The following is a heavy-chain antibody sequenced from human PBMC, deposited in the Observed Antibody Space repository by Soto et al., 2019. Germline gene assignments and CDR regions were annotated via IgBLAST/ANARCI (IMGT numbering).Heavy chain of an antibody. D-gene: IGHD2-2*01. V-gene: IGHV1-18*01. CDR1: GYTFTSYG. Sequence: QVQRVQSGAEVKKPGASVKVSCKASGYTFTSYGISWVRQAPGQGLEWMGWISAYNGNTNYAQKLQGRVTMTTDTSARTAYMGLKSLKSDDAAVYSGAREDPPSLTWGQGTLVTVSS. J-gene: IGHJ5*02. CDR3: AREDPPSLT. CDR2: ISAYNGNT.